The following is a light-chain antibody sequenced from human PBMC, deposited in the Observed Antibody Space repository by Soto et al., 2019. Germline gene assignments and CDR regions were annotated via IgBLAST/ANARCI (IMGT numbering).Light chain of an antibody. Sequence: DIQMTQSPSSLSASVGDRVTITCRASQGSSNYLAWYQHKPGKVPKLLIYAASTLQSGVPSRFSGSGSGTDFTPTITSLQPEDVATYYCQKYNSAPPLTFGGGTKVEIK. CDR1: QGSSNY. V-gene: IGKV1-27*01. J-gene: IGKJ4*01. CDR2: AAS. CDR3: QKYNSAPPLT.